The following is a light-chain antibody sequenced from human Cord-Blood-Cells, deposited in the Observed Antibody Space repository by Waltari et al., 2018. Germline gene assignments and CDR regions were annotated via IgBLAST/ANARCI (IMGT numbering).Light chain of an antibody. CDR1: SSDVGVYNL. CDR2: EGS. CDR3: CSYAGSRTWV. V-gene: IGLV2-23*01. J-gene: IGLJ3*02. Sequence: QSALTQPASVSGSPGQSITISCTGTSSDVGVYNLVSWYQQHPGKAPKLMIYEGSKRPSGVSNRFSGSKSGNTASLTISGLQAEDEADYYCCSYAGSRTWVFGGGTKLTVL.